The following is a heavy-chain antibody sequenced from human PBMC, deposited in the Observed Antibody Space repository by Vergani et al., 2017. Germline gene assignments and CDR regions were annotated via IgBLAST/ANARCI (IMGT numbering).Heavy chain of an antibody. J-gene: IGHJ5*02. CDR3: ARDLRLLYNRFDP. CDR1: GFTFSDYN. Sequence: VQLVESGGGLVKPGGSLRLSCAASGFTFSDYNINWVRQAPGKGLEWVAVTWYDGNNKQYADSVKGRFTISRDNSKSTMYLQMNSLRDEDTGVYYCARDLRLLYNRFDPWGQGTLVTVSS. V-gene: IGHV3-33*08. CDR2: TWYDGNNK. D-gene: IGHD1-14*01.